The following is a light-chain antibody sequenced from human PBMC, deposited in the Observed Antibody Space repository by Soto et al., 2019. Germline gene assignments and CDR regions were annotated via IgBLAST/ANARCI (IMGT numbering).Light chain of an antibody. J-gene: IGLJ1*01. Sequence: QSVLTQPASVSGSLGQSITISCTGTSSDVGAYNYDSWYQQHPGKVPKLIIYDVNNRPSGVSNRFSGSKSGNTASLTISGLQTEDEADYYCRSYTSATTYVFGTGNKVTVL. CDR2: DVN. CDR3: RSYTSATTYV. CDR1: SSDVGAYNY. V-gene: IGLV2-14*01.